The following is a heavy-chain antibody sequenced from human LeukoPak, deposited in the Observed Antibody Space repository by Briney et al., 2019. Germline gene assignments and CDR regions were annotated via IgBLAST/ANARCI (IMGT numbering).Heavy chain of an antibody. CDR1: GGSISSSNW. CDR3: ARDPGQVRGVISRIDY. CDR2: IYHSGST. D-gene: IGHD3-10*01. J-gene: IGHJ4*02. V-gene: IGHV4-4*02. Sequence: SETLSLTCAVSGGSISSSNWWSWVRQPPGKGLEWIGEIYHSGSTNYNPSLKSRVTISVDKSKNQFSLKLSSVTAADTAVYYCARDPGQVRGVISRIDYWGQGTLVTVSS.